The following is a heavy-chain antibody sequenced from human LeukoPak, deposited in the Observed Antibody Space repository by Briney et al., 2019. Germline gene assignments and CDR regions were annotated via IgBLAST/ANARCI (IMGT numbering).Heavy chain of an antibody. Sequence: SETLSLTCTVSGVSISSYYWSWIRQPPGKGLEWIGYIYYSGSTYYNPSLKSRVTISVDTSKNQFSLKLSSVTAADTAVYYCARKITMVRGVSGEFDYWGQGTLVTVSS. CDR3: ARKITMVRGVSGEFDY. V-gene: IGHV4-59*08. D-gene: IGHD3-10*01. CDR1: GVSISSYY. J-gene: IGHJ4*02. CDR2: IYYSGST.